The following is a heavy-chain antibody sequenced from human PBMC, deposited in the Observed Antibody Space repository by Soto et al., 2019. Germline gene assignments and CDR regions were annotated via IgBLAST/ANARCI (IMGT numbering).Heavy chain of an antibody. D-gene: IGHD3-22*01. CDR1: GNSFTTYY. J-gene: IGHJ4*02. Sequence: ASVKVSCKASGNSFTTYYMHWVRQPPGQGLEWMGIINPSGGRTTYAQKFQGRVTMTRDTSTSTFHMELSSLPSADTAVYYCAGLYNYDSSGYYDYWGQGTLVTVSS. CDR2: INPSGGRT. CDR3: AGLYNYDSSGYYDY. V-gene: IGHV1-46*01.